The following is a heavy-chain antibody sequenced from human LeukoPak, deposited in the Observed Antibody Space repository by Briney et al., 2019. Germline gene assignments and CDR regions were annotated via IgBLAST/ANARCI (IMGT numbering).Heavy chain of an antibody. D-gene: IGHD1-1*01. Sequence: GRSLRLSCVASGFTFDDYAMHWVRQAPGKGLEWVSGITWNSGYIGYADSVKGRFTISRDNAKNSLYLQMNSLRPEDTAVYYCARGRPETWKPTWSEKYYFDYWGQGTLVTVSS. V-gene: IGHV3-9*01. CDR3: ARGRPETWKPTWSEKYYFDY. CDR2: ITWNSGYI. CDR1: GFTFDDYA. J-gene: IGHJ4*02.